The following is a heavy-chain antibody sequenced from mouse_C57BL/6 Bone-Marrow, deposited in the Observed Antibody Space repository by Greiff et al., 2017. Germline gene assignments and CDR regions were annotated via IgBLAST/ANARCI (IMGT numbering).Heavy chain of an antibody. D-gene: IGHD2-2*01. J-gene: IGHJ3*01. CDR1: GYTFTSYW. V-gene: IGHV1-55*01. CDR2: IYPGSGST. Sequence: QVQLQQPGAELVKPGASVKMSCKASGYTFTSYWITWVKQRPGQGLEWIGDIYPGSGSTNYNEKFKSKATLTVDTSSSTAYMQLSSLTSEDSAVYDCARSALMVTTGGGFAYWGQGTLVTVSA. CDR3: ARSALMVTTGGGFAY.